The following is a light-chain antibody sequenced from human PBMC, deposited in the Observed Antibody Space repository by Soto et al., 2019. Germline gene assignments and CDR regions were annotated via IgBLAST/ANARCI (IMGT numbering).Light chain of an antibody. CDR2: DAS. V-gene: IGKV1-5*01. Sequence: DIQMTQSPSTLSASVGDRVTITCRASQSISSRLAWYQQKPGKAPKLLISDASILESGVPSRFSGSTSGTEFTLTISSLQPDDFATYYCQQYHTYRTFGQGTKVDIK. J-gene: IGKJ1*01. CDR3: QQYHTYRT. CDR1: QSISSR.